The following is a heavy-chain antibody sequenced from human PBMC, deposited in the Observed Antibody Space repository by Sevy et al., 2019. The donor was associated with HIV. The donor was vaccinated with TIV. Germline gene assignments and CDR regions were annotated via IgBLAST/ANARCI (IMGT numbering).Heavy chain of an antibody. D-gene: IGHD3-22*01. Sequence: GGSLRLSCAVSGFTFSSYAMSWVRQAPGKGLEWVSGISGSGGSTYYADSVKGRFTISRENSKNTLSLQMNSLRAEDTAVYYCAKAASITMIVVVSYYFDYWGQGTLVTVSS. CDR1: GFTFSSYA. J-gene: IGHJ4*02. V-gene: IGHV3-23*01. CDR2: ISGSGGST. CDR3: AKAASITMIVVVSYYFDY.